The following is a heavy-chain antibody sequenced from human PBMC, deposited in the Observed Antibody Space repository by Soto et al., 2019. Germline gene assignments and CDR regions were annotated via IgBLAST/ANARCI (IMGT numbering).Heavy chain of an antibody. CDR2: MQPSTGRT. CDR3: ARGVSAGVDY. D-gene: IGHD3-10*01. V-gene: IGHV1-8*01. Sequence: ASVKVSCKASGYSFTSLDINWVRQTAGQGLEWMGWMQPSTGRTGYAQKFQGRVTMARDTSINTAYMELTTLTSDDTAFYYCARGVSAGVDYWGQGTLVTV. CDR1: GYSFTSLD. J-gene: IGHJ4*02.